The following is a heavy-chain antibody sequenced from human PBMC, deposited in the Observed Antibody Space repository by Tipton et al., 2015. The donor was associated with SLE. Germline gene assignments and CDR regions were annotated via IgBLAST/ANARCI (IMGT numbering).Heavy chain of an antibody. J-gene: IGHJ4*02. Sequence: GSLRLSCAASGFTVSNNYMSWVRQAPGKGLEWVAAISGSGGSTYYADSVKGRFTISRGNSKNTLYLQMNSLRAEDTAVYYCAKDQDSSGWTGGYWGQGTLVTVSS. V-gene: IGHV3-23*01. CDR3: AKDQDSSGWTGGY. D-gene: IGHD6-19*01. CDR2: ISGSGGST. CDR1: GFTVSNNY.